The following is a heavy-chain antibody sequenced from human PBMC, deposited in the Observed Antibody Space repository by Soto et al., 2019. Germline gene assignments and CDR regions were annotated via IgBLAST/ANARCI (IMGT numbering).Heavy chain of an antibody. Sequence: GGSLSLSCAASGVTFSSYAMSWVRQAPGKGLEWVSVISGSGGSAYYADSVKGRFTISRDNSKNTLYLQMNSLRAEDTAVYYCAKAFTGTRWGAFDIWGQGTMVTVSS. CDR2: ISGSGGSA. CDR3: AKAFTGTRWGAFDI. V-gene: IGHV3-23*01. CDR1: GVTFSSYA. J-gene: IGHJ3*02. D-gene: IGHD3-9*01.